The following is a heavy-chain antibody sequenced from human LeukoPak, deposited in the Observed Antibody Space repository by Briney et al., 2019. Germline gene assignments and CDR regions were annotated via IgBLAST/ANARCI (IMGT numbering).Heavy chain of an antibody. CDR1: GFTVSSNY. Sequence: GGSLRLSCAASGFTVSSNYMSWVRQAPGKGLEWVSVIYSGGSTYYADPVKGRFTISRDNSKNTLYLQMNSLRAEDTAVYYCARGPSFGSSSWYWKYWGQGTLVTVSS. V-gene: IGHV3-66*02. D-gene: IGHD6-13*01. CDR2: IYSGGST. J-gene: IGHJ4*02. CDR3: ARGPSFGSSSWYWKY.